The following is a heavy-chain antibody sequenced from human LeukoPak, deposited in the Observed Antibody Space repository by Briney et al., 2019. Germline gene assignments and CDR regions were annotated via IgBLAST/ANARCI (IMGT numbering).Heavy chain of an antibody. D-gene: IGHD2-2*01. CDR2: INYSGST. CDR1: GGSISSRSYY. Sequence: SETLSLTCTVSGGSISSRSYYWAWIRQPPGKGLEWIGSINYSGSTNYNPSLKSRLTISVDTSKNQFSLKLSSVTAADTAVYYCAVIPPAVDDYWGQGTLVTASS. J-gene: IGHJ4*02. V-gene: IGHV4-39*01. CDR3: AVIPPAVDDY.